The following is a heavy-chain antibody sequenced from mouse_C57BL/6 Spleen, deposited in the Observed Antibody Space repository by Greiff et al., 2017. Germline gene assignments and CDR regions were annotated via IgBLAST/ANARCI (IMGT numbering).Heavy chain of an antibody. V-gene: IGHV1-61*01. J-gene: IGHJ4*01. CDR1: GYTFTSYW. CDR3: AREGHYGPAMDY. CDR2: IYPSDSET. Sequence: QVQLQQPGAELVRPGSSVKLSCKASGYTFTSYWMDWVKQRPGQGLEWIGNIYPSDSETHYNQKFKDKATLTVDKSSSTAYMQLSSLTSEDSAVYYCAREGHYGPAMDYWGQGTSVTVSS. D-gene: IGHD1-1*01.